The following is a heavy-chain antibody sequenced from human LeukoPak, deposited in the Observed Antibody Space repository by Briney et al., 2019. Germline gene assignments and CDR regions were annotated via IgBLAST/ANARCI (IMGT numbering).Heavy chain of an antibody. CDR2: ISGSGGTT. J-gene: IGHJ4*02. D-gene: IGHD1-26*01. V-gene: IGHV3-23*01. CDR1: GFTFSSYS. Sequence: GGSLRLSCAASGFTFSSYSMNWVRLAPGKGLEWVSGISGSGGTTYYADSVKGRFTFSRDNSKNTLYLQMNSLRAEDTAVYYCAKERVGATGGGFDYWGQGTLVTVSS. CDR3: AKERVGATGGGFDY.